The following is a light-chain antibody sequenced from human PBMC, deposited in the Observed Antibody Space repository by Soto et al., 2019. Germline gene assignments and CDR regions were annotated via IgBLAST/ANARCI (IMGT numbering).Light chain of an antibody. V-gene: IGKV3-15*01. CDR3: QQYNKWPIT. CDR1: QSVDSL. J-gene: IGKJ5*01. Sequence: EIVLTPSPATLSVSPAEGATLSCRADQSVDSLLAWYQQRPGQAPRLLIYRASTRAAGIPDRFSGSGSGTEFTLTISSLQSEDFAAYYCQQYNKWPITFGQGTRLEIK. CDR2: RAS.